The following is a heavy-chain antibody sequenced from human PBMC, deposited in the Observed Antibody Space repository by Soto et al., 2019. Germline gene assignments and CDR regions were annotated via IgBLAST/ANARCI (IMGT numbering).Heavy chain of an antibody. CDR2: ITIDGSRK. CDR3: TRRPTHGAFDI. CDR1: GFSFSTSD. Sequence: QVQLEESGGGVVKPGRSLRLSCVASGFSFSTSDMHWVRQAPGKGLEWVAHITIDGSRKYYADSVKGRFTVSRENSKKTVYLQTNSLRPDETALYYCTRRPTHGAFDIWGQGTRVTVSS. J-gene: IGHJ3*02. D-gene: IGHD6-6*01. V-gene: IGHV3-30*03.